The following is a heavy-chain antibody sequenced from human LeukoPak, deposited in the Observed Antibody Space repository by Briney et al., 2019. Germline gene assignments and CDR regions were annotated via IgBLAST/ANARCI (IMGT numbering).Heavy chain of an antibody. CDR2: LNEDGGYT. CDR3: VRDFSCSGGSCPLFDS. Sequence: GGSLSLSCAAPGFTFSIYAMSWVGQAQGKGLAWASGLNEDGGYTYYADSVKGRFTISRDNSENTLYLQMSSLRAEDTAIYYCVRDFSCSGGSCPLFDSWGQGTLVSVSS. V-gene: IGHV3-23*01. CDR1: GFTFSIYA. D-gene: IGHD2-15*01. J-gene: IGHJ4*02.